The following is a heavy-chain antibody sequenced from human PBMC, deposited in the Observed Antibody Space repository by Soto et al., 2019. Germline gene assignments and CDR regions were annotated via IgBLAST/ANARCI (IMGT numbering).Heavy chain of an antibody. CDR2: VSGGGGTT. J-gene: IGHJ4*02. V-gene: IGHV3-23*01. D-gene: IGHD3-10*01. CDR1: GFTFSDYT. CDR3: AKGSASVRPYYFDY. Sequence: GSLRLSCAASGFTFSDYTMSWVRQAPGKGLEWVSAVSGGGGTTWYADSVKGRFTISRDTSKNTVYLQMNSLRAEDTAVYYCAKGSASVRPYYFDYWGQGTLVTVSS.